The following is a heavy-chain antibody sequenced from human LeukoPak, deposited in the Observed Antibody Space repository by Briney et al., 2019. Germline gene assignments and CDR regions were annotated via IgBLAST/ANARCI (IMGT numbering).Heavy chain of an antibody. CDR2: MNPNSGNT. Sequence: GASVKVSCKASGYTFTSYDINWVRQATGQGLEWMGWMNPNSGNTGYAQKFQGRVTMTRNTSISTAYMELSSLRSEDTAVYYCARSSYSSSWYVGANYYMDVWGKGTTVTISS. D-gene: IGHD6-13*01. V-gene: IGHV1-8*01. J-gene: IGHJ6*03. CDR1: GYTFTSYD. CDR3: ARSSYSSSWYVGANYYMDV.